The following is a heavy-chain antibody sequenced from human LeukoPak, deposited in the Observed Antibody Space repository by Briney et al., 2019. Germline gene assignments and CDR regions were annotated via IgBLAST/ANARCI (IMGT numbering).Heavy chain of an antibody. Sequence: GGSLRLSCAGSGFIFDDYDINWVRQAPGKGLEWVSHINWNGNTIGYADSVKGRFTISRDNAKNSLYLQMNSLRAEDTAVYYCARLRGYCSGGSCYSGRYYYYMDVWGKGTTVTISS. CDR2: INWNGNTI. CDR3: ARLRGYCSGGSCYSGRYYYYMDV. D-gene: IGHD2-15*01. CDR1: GFIFDDYD. J-gene: IGHJ6*03. V-gene: IGHV3-20*04.